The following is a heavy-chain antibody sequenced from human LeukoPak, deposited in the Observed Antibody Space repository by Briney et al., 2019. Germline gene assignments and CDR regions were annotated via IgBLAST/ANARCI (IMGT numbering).Heavy chain of an antibody. Sequence: SETLSLTCTVSGDSISSRGYYWGWVRQPPGMGLEWIGTIYYRGYTYYNPSLKSRVTISVDTSKNQFSLRLSSVTAANPAVFHCARHVYSSSLYGGNYFDYWGQGILVTVSS. V-gene: IGHV4-39*01. CDR3: ARHVYSSSLYGGNYFDY. J-gene: IGHJ4*02. D-gene: IGHD6-13*01. CDR1: GDSISSRGYY. CDR2: IYYRGYT.